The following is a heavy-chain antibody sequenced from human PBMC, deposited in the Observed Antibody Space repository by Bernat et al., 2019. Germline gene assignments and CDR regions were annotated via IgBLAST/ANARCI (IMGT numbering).Heavy chain of an antibody. D-gene: IGHD3-3*02. CDR2: IWGDGSKK. V-gene: IGHV3-33*06. CDR3: AKGTSGAGDFDY. Sequence: QVQLVESGGGVVQAGRSLRLSCAASGYTFSKSGMHWVRQAPGKGLEWVAVIWGDGSKKFYADSVKGRFSISKDDSKNTLYLQMNSLTAEDTAVYYCAKGTSGAGDFDYWDQGALVTVSS. CDR1: GYTFSKSG. J-gene: IGHJ4*02.